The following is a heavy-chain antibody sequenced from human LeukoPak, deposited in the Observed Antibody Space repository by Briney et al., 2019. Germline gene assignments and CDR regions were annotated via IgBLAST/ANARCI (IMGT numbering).Heavy chain of an antibody. Sequence: QPGGSLRLSCAASGFTFSSYAMHWVRQAPGKGLEWVAVISYDGSNKYYADSVKGRFTISRDNSKNTLYLQMNSLRAEDTAVYYCAEGGVPVVSPAVNWGQGTLVTVSS. CDR2: ISYDGSNK. CDR1: GFTFSSYA. D-gene: IGHD2-2*01. J-gene: IGHJ4*02. V-gene: IGHV3-30-3*02. CDR3: AEGGVPVVSPAVN.